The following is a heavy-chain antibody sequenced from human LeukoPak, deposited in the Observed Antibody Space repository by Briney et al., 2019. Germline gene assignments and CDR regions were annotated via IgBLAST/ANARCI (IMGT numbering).Heavy chain of an antibody. CDR3: ARVKGDGSGSYYLDY. V-gene: IGHV3-72*01. J-gene: IGHJ4*02. D-gene: IGHD2-15*01. CDR2: IRNKANSYTT. CDR1: GFTFSDRY. Sequence: GGSLRVSCAASGFTFSDRYMDWVRQAPGKGLEWVGRIRNKANSYTTEYAASVKGRFTISRDDSKNSLYLQMSSLKTEDTAVYYCARVKGDGSGSYYLDYWGQGTLVTDSS.